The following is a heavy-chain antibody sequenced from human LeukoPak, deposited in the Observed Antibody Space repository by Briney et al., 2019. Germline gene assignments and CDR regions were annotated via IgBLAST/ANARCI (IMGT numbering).Heavy chain of an antibody. D-gene: IGHD6-13*01. J-gene: IGHJ3*02. CDR3: ATGPSIAAAGTGLDDAFDI. Sequence: ASVKVSCKVSGYTLTELSMHWVRQAPGKGLEWMGGLDPEDGETIYAQKFQGRVTMTEDTSTDTAYMELSSLRSEDTAVYYCATGPSIAAAGTGLDDAFDIWGQGTMVTVSS. CDR2: LDPEDGET. CDR1: GYTLTELS. V-gene: IGHV1-24*01.